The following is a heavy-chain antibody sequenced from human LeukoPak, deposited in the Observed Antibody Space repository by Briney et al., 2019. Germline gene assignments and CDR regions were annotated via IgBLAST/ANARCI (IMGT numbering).Heavy chain of an antibody. V-gene: IGHV3-7*01. CDR1: GFTLSNYW. Sequence: GGSLRLSCEGSGFTLSNYWMGWVRHAPGKALQWVANIKTDGGEKYYVDSVKGRFTISRDNAKNSLYLQMNSLRAEDTAVYYCATYSSLNRREFQFWGQGTLLTVSS. D-gene: IGHD3-22*01. CDR3: ATYSSLNRREFQF. CDR2: IKTDGGEK. J-gene: IGHJ1*01.